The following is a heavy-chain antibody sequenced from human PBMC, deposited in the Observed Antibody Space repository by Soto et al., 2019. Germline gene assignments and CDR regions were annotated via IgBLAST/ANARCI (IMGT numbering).Heavy chain of an antibody. CDR3: ATHPPYGPLDH. CDR2: IYYSGST. J-gene: IGHJ4*02. CDR1: GGSISNSNW. Sequence: SETLPLPYAVSGGSISNSNWCSCVRQPPGKGLEWIGGIYYSGSTNYNPSLKSRVTISVDTSKNQFSLKLSSVTAADTAVYYCATHPPYGPLDHWGQGTLVTVSS. D-gene: IGHD4-17*01. V-gene: IGHV4-4*02.